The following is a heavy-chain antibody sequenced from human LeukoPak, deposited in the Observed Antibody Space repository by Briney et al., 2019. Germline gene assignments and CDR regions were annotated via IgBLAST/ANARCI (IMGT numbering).Heavy chain of an antibody. V-gene: IGHV4-59*08. D-gene: IGHD4-17*01. Sequence: SETLSLTCTVSGGSISPYYWSWIRQPPGKGLEYIGYISYTGSTNSNPSLKSRLTISVDTSKNQFSLKLRSVAAADTALYYCARIHDYGDYAFDRWGQGTLVTVSS. CDR3: ARIHDYGDYAFDR. CDR1: GGSISPYY. CDR2: ISYTGST. J-gene: IGHJ4*02.